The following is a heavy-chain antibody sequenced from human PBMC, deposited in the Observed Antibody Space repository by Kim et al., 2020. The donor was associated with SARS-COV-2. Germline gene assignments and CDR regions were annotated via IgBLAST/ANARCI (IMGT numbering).Heavy chain of an antibody. CDR3: ASIRGIDGY. J-gene: IGHJ4*02. CDR1: GFTFSDHF. D-gene: IGHD3-10*01. V-gene: IGHV3-72*01. CDR2: TKDKAYNYIT. Sequence: GGSLRLSCTASGFTFSDHFVDWVRQAPGKGLEWLGHTKDKAYNYITEYAASVKGTFSISRDDSKNSVYLHMNSLKTEDTAVYYCASIRGIDGYWGQGALVTVAS.